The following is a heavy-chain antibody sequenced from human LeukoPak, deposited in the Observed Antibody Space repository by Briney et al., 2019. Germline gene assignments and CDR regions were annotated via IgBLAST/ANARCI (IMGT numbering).Heavy chain of an antibody. J-gene: IGHJ5*01. CDR3: ARVAVSGPTGWFDS. CDR2: ISWDGDTT. V-gene: IGHV3-43*01. Sequence: GGSLRLSCAASGFTFDDYSVHWVRQAPGKGLEWVSLISWDGDTTYYADSVKGRFTISRDNVDNVVYLQMNSLGAEDTAVYYCARVAVSGPTGWFDSWGQGTLVIVSS. CDR1: GFTFDDYS. D-gene: IGHD2-8*02.